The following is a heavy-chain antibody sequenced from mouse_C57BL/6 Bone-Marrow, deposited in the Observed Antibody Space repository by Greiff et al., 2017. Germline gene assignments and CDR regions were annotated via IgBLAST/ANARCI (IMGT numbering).Heavy chain of an antibody. J-gene: IGHJ4*01. CDR3: ARYVDYGSAKGNMDY. CDR1: GYTFTSYW. D-gene: IGHD2-1*01. V-gene: IGHV1-53*01. Sequence: QVQLQQPGTELVKPGASVKLSCKASGYTFTSYWMHWVKQRPGQGLEWIGNINPSNGGTNYNETFKSKATLTVDKSSSTAYMQHSSLTTEDLAMEYSARYVDYGSAKGNMDYWGQGTTVTVSS. CDR2: INPSNGGT.